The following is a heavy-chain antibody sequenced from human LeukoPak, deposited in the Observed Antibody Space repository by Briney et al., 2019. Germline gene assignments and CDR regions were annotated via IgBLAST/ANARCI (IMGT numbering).Heavy chain of an antibody. CDR3: GASSGWYYFDH. J-gene: IGHJ4*02. Sequence: GGSLRLSCAASGFTFSSKYMSWVRQAPGKGLEWVSVIYSGGTTYYADSVKGRFTISRDNSKNTLYLQMNSLRAEDTAVYYCGASSGWYYFDHWGQGTLVTVSS. D-gene: IGHD6-19*01. V-gene: IGHV3-53*01. CDR1: GFTFSSKY. CDR2: IYSGGTT.